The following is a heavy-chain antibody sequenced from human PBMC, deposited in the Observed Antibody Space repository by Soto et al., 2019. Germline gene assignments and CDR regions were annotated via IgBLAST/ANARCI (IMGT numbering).Heavy chain of an antibody. V-gene: IGHV3-48*01. CDR3: AREGPWYSSGWYGMGAFDI. J-gene: IGHJ3*02. CDR1: GFTFSSYS. D-gene: IGHD6-19*01. Sequence: GGSLRLSCAASGFTFSSYSMNWVRQAPGKGLEWVSYISSSSSTIYYADSVKGRFTISRDNAKNSLYLQMNSLRAEDTAVYYCAREGPWYSSGWYGMGAFDIWGQGTMVTVSS. CDR2: ISSSSSTI.